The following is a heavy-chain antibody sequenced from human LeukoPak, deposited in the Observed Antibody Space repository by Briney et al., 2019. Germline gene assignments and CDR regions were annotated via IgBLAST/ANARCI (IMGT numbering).Heavy chain of an antibody. J-gene: IGHJ4*02. Sequence: GGSLRLSCAVSGFTFSSYWMNWVRQVPGKSLVWVSHINTFGTTATYADSVKGRFTISRDNANNTLYLQMNSLRVEDTAVYYCVRDNAYKFDYWGQGTLVTVSS. D-gene: IGHD5-24*01. V-gene: IGHV3-74*01. CDR1: GFTFSSYW. CDR2: INTFGTTA. CDR3: VRDNAYKFDY.